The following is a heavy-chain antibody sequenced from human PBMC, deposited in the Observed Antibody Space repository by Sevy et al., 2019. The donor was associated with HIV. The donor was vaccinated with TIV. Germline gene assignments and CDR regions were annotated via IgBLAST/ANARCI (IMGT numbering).Heavy chain of an antibody. V-gene: IGHV4-59*13. Sequence: SETLSLTCTVSVGSISGYYWGWIRQPPGKELEWIGYIYYSGGTNYNPSLKSRLTILVDRSKNQFSLRLSSVTAADTAVYYCARYYGSGTFFDSWGQGTLVTVSS. CDR1: VGSISGYY. J-gene: IGHJ4*02. CDR2: IYYSGGT. D-gene: IGHD3-10*01. CDR3: ARYYGSGTFFDS.